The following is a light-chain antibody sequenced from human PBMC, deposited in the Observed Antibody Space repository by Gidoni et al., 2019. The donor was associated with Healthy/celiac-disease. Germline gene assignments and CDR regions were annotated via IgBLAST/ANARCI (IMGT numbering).Light chain of an antibody. CDR3: QQYYSTPLT. CDR1: QSILYSSNNKNY. V-gene: IGKV4-1*01. Sequence: DIVMTQSPDSLAVSLCERATINCKSSQSILYSSNNKNYLAWYQQKPGQPPKLLIYWASTRESGVPDRFSGSGSGTDFTRTISSLQAADVAVYYCQQYYSTPLTFGGGTKVEIK. CDR2: WAS. J-gene: IGKJ4*01.